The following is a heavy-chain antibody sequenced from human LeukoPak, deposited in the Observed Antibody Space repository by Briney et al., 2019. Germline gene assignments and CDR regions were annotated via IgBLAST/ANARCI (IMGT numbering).Heavy chain of an antibody. Sequence: GGSLRLSCAASGFTFSGYYMSWLRQTQGKGLEWVSYISFSGSSIYYADSVKGRFTISRDNAKNSVHLQMNSLRAEDTAVYYCARTAVTTVTYYFDYWGQGTLVTVSS. D-gene: IGHD4-17*01. J-gene: IGHJ4*02. CDR2: ISFSGSSI. V-gene: IGHV3-11*01. CDR3: ARTAVTTVTYYFDY. CDR1: GFTFSGYY.